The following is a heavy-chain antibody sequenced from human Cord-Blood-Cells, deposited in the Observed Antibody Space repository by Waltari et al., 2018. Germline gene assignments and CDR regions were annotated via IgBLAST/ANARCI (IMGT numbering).Heavy chain of an antibody. CDR2: NYPGDSDT. CDR1: GYSFTSYW. CDR3: ARTTRRRQLGAFVI. Sequence: VQLVQSGAEVKKPGESLKISCKGSGYSFTSYWIGWVRQMSGKGLEWMGINYPGDSDTIYSPSFHGQVTISADKSISTAYLPWSRLKASDTAMYYCARTTRRRQLGAFVIRGQGTMVTVSS. J-gene: IGHJ3*02. D-gene: IGHD6-13*01. V-gene: IGHV5-51*01.